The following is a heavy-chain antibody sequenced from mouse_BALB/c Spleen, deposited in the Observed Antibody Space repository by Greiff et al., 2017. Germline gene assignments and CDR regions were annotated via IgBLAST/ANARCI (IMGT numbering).Heavy chain of an antibody. J-gene: IGHJ1*01. CDR3: ARIYYGSSYDWYFDV. CDR1: GYTFTSYT. Sequence: LQESGAELARPGASVKMSCKASGYTFTSYTMHWVNQRPGQGLEWIGYINPSSGYTNYNQKFKDKATLTADKSSSTAYMQLSSLTSEDSAVYYCARIYYGSSYDWYFDVWGAGTTVTVSS. D-gene: IGHD1-1*01. CDR2: INPSSGYT. V-gene: IGHV1-4*01.